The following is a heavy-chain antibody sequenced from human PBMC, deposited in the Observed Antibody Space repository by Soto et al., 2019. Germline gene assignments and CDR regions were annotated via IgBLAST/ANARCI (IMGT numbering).Heavy chain of an antibody. V-gene: IGHV3-11*06. CDR3: VRSGDNYNLLDF. J-gene: IGHJ4*02. D-gene: IGHD1-1*01. CDR2: SSNSGSFT. CDR1: GFTFSDYY. Sequence: GGSLRLSCAASGFTFSDYYMSWIRQTPGKGLEWIGYSSNSGSFTRYEDSVKGRFSISRDNAKNSPYLQINSLRGEDTAIYYCVRSGDNYNLLDFWGQGTPVTV.